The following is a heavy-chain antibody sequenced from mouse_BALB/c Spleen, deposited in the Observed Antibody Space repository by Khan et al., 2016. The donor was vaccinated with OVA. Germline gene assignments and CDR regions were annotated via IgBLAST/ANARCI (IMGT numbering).Heavy chain of an antibody. Sequence: EVQLQQSGPELVKPGASVKIPCKASGYTFTDYNMDWVKQSHGKSLEWIGDINPNSGGTIYNQKFKGKATLTVDKSSSTAYMELRSLTSEDTAVYCSARYGDCGLGYWGQGTTVTVSS. D-gene: IGHD2-13*01. J-gene: IGHJ2*01. CDR1: GYTFTDYN. V-gene: IGHV1-18*01. CDR3: ARYGDCGLGY. CDR2: INPNSGGT.